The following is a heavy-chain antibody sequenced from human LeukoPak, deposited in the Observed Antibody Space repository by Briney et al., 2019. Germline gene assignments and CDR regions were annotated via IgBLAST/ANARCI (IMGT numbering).Heavy chain of an antibody. CDR1: GGSISSYY. D-gene: IGHD5-18*01. CDR2: IYYSGST. J-gene: IGHJ4*02. V-gene: IGHV4-59*06. CDR3: ARVGDAAMVYFDY. Sequence: PSETLSLTCTVSGGSISSYYWSWIRQPPGKGLEWIGYIYYSGSTYYNPSLKSRVTISVDTSKNQFSLKLSSVTAADTAVYYCARVGDAAMVYFDYWGQGTLVTVSS.